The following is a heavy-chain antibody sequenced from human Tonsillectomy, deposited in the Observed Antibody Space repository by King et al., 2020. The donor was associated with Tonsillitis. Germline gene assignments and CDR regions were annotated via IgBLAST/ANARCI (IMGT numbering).Heavy chain of an antibody. D-gene: IGHD1-7*01. Sequence: VQLVESGGCLEQPGRSLRRSCLASGFTFGDYSMIWFCQDPGKGLEWVGVIRSKPYGGASEFSTSVVCRFTISRDDSKNIAYLQMNSLKTEDTAVDYCTRGGGTGTTESGVWGQGTLVTVSS. CDR2: IRSKPYGGAS. J-gene: IGHJ4*02. CDR3: TRGGGTGTTESGV. CDR1: GFTFGDYS. V-gene: IGHV3-49*03.